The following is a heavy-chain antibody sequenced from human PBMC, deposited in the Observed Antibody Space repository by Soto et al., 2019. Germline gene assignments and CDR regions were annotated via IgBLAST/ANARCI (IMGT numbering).Heavy chain of an antibody. CDR2: IIPMLTVR. CDR1: GGTFSTYT. J-gene: IGHJ3*01. Sequence: QVHLVQSGAEVKKPGSSVKVSCKAAGGTFSTYTLIWVRQAPGQGLEWMGRIIPMLTVRNSAQKFQGRVTLTEDKSTSTAFMELTSLRSYDTAVYYCSIGSWSAETFDVWGQGTMVTVSS. V-gene: IGHV1-69*02. D-gene: IGHD2-2*01. CDR3: SIGSWSAETFDV.